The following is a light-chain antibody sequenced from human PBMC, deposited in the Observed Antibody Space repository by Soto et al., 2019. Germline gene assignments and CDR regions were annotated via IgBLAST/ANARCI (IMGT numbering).Light chain of an antibody. CDR2: GAS. V-gene: IGKV3-20*01. Sequence: EIVMTQSPATLSLSPGERSTFSFWASQSVSSNLAWYQQKPGQAPRLLIYGASSRATGIPDRFSGSGSGTDFTLTISRLEPEDFAVYYCQQYGSSPITFGQGTRLEI. CDR1: QSVSSN. J-gene: IGKJ5*01. CDR3: QQYGSSPIT.